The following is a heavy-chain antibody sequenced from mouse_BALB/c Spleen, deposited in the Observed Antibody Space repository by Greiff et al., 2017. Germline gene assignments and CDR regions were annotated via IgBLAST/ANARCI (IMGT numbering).Heavy chain of an antibody. CDR1: GFSLTSYG. CDR3: ARGSGGKPWFAY. Sequence: QVQLKESGPGLVAPSQSLSITCTVSGFSLTSYGVHWVRQPPGKGLEWLGVIWAGGSTNYNSALMSRLSISKDNSKNQVFLKMNSLQTDDTAMYYCARGSGGKPWFAYWGQGTLVTVSA. V-gene: IGHV2-9*02. CDR2: IWAGGST. J-gene: IGHJ3*01.